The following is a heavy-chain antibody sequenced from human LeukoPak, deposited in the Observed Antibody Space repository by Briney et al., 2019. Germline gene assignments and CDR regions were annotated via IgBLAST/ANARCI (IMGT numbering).Heavy chain of an antibody. CDR3: ARVNVLRYFDWLLGGAFDI. CDR2: IIPIFGIA. J-gene: IGHJ3*02. V-gene: IGHV1-69*04. Sequence: ASVKVSCKASGGTFSSYAISWVRQAPGQGLEWMGRIIPIFGIANYAQKFQGRVTITASKSTSTAYMELSSLRSEDTAVYYCARVNVLRYFDWLLGGAFDIWGQGTMVTVSS. D-gene: IGHD3-9*01. CDR1: GGTFSSYA.